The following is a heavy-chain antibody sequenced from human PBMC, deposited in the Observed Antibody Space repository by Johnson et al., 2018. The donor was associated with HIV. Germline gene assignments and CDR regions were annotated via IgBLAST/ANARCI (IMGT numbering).Heavy chain of an antibody. CDR3: ASLIAAAGDDAFDI. D-gene: IGHD6-13*01. J-gene: IGHJ3*02. Sequence: QMLLVESGGGVVQPGRSLRLSCAASGFTFSSMHWDRQAPGKGLEWVAVISHDGSNKYYADSVKGRFTISRDNSKNTLYLQMNSLRAEDTAVYYCASLIAAAGDDAFDIWGQGTMVTVSS. V-gene: IGHV3-30-3*01. CDR2: ISHDGSNK. CDR1: GFTFSS.